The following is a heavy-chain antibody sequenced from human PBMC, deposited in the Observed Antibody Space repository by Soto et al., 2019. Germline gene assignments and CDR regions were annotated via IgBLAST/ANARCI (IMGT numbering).Heavy chain of an antibody. CDR1: GFTFSSYG. J-gene: IGHJ6*02. CDR3: AKHLLAVAGYLLGMDV. D-gene: IGHD6-19*01. V-gene: IGHV3-30*18. CDR2: ISHDGSNK. Sequence: QVQLVESGGGVVQPGRSLRLSCAASGFTFSSYGMHWVRQAPGKGLEWVAVISHDGSNKYFADSVKGRFTISRDNSQNTLYLRMNGLRAEDTAVYYCAKHLLAVAGYLLGMDVWGQGTTVTVSS.